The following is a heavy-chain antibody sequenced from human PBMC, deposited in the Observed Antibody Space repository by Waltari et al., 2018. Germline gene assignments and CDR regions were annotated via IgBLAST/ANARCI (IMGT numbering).Heavy chain of an antibody. D-gene: IGHD3-16*02. V-gene: IGHV5-51*03. Sequence: EVRLVQSGAEVKKPGESLKISCKGSGDKFSTYWIGWVRPMPGKGLEWMGITYVGDSRNRYSPSFRGQVTMSADKSITTAYLQWSSLKASDTAMYYCARREHDYDYVGGSYRRVIDTFDIWGQGTRVTVSS. CDR3: ARREHDYDYVGGSYRRVIDTFDI. CDR2: TYVGDSRN. J-gene: IGHJ3*02. CDR1: GDKFSTYW.